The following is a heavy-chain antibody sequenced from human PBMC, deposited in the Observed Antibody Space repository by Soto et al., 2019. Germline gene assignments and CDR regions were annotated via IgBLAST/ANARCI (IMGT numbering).Heavy chain of an antibody. CDR1: GFSLSTSGVG. CDR2: IYWDDDK. Sequence: SGPTLVNPTQTLTLTCTFSGFSLSTSGVGVSWIRQPPGKALEWLALIYWDDDKRYSPSLKSRLTITKDTSKNQVVLTMTNMDPVDIATYYCAIQVYYDILTGYSRYYFDYWGQGTLVTVSS. D-gene: IGHD3-9*01. J-gene: IGHJ4*02. CDR3: AIQVYYDILTGYSRYYFDY. V-gene: IGHV2-5*02.